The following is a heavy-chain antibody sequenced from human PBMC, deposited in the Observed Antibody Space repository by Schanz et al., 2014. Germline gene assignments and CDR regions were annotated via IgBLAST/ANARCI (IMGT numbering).Heavy chain of an antibody. J-gene: IGHJ4*02. V-gene: IGHV3-30*03. D-gene: IGHD1-1*01. Sequence: VQLVESGGDLVQPGGSLRLSCAASGFTFSTHAMHWVRQAPGKGLEWVALVSSDGNNDYYTDSVKGRFTISRDNSKNTVHLQMNSLRAEDTALYYCARDRRNADLDYWGQGTLVTVSS. CDR2: VSSDGNND. CDR1: GFTFSTHA. CDR3: ARDRRNADLDY.